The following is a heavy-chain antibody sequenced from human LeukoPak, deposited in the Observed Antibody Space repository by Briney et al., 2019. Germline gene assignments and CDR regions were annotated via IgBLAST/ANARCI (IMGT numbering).Heavy chain of an antibody. CDR3: ASPGEGYCNGGSCYYFDY. CDR2: ISNSGTTI. D-gene: IGHD2-15*01. J-gene: IGHJ4*02. Sequence: GGSLRLSCAASGFTFSSYEMNWVRQASGKGLEWVSYISNSGTTIYYADSAKGRFTISRDNAKNSLYLQMDSLRAEDTAVYYCASPGEGYCNGGSCYYFDYWGQGTLVTVSS. CDR1: GFTFSSYE. V-gene: IGHV3-48*03.